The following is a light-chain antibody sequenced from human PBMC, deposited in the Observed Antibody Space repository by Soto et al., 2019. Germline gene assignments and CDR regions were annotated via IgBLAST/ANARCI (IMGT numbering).Light chain of an antibody. Sequence: EIVMTQSPATLSVSPGERATLSCRASQSVSTNLAWYQQKPGQAPILLIYGASTRAAGVPARFSGSGSGTELALTISSLQTEYFAVYSCQQYDNSPPWTFGQGTKVEL. V-gene: IGKV3-15*01. J-gene: IGKJ1*01. CDR2: GAS. CDR1: QSVSTN. CDR3: QQYDNSPPWT.